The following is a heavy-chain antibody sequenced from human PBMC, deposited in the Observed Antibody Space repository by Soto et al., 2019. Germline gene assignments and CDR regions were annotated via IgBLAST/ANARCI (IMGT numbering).Heavy chain of an antibody. D-gene: IGHD3-10*01. CDR1: GYNFINYG. V-gene: IGHV1-18*01. Sequence: QVHLVQSGVEVKKPGASVKVSCKASGYNFINYGITWVRQAPGQGLEWMGWIRVHKGNTNYAQKFQGRVTMTTDTSTNTAYMELRSLRPDDTAVYYCVRDLDGSGSYYTDYWGPGTLVIVSS. CDR2: IRVHKGNT. CDR3: VRDLDGSGSYYTDY. J-gene: IGHJ4*02.